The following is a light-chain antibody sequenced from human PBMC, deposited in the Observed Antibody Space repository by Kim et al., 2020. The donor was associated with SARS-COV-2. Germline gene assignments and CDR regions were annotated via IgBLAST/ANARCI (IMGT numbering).Light chain of an antibody. CDR3: QTWGTGIRV. Sequence: APVKLTCPLSSGHRSYAIAGHQQQPEKGPRYLMKLNSDGSHSKGDGIPDRFSGSSSGAERYLTISGLQSEDEADYYCQTWGTGIRVFGGGTKLTVL. CDR1: SGHRSYA. CDR2: LNSDGSH. V-gene: IGLV4-69*01. J-gene: IGLJ3*02.